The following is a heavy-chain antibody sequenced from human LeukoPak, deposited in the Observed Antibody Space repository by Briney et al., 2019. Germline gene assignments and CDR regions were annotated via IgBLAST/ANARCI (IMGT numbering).Heavy chain of an antibody. CDR1: GFTFSSYG. V-gene: IGHV3-33*01. CDR2: IWYDGSNK. Sequence: GGSLRLSCAASGFTFSSYGMHWVRQAPGKGLEWVAVIWYDGSNKYYADSVKGRFTISRDNSKNTLYLQMNSLRAEDTAVYYCARDRRGIFGGDNWFDPWGQGTLVTVSS. CDR3: ARDRRGIFGGDNWFDP. J-gene: IGHJ5*02. D-gene: IGHD3-3*01.